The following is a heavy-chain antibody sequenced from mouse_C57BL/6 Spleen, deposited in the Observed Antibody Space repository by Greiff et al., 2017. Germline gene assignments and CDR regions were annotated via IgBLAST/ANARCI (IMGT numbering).Heavy chain of an antibody. J-gene: IGHJ3*01. CDR2: ISSGGSYT. CDR1: GFTFSSYG. Sequence: EVKLMESGGDLVKPGGSLKLSCAASGFTFSSYGMSWVRQTPDKRLEWVATISSGGSYTYYPDSVKGRFTISRDNAKNTLYLQMSSLKSEDTAMYYGARHDYYGSSPLFAYWGQGTLVTVSA. D-gene: IGHD1-1*01. V-gene: IGHV5-6*01. CDR3: ARHDYYGSSPLFAY.